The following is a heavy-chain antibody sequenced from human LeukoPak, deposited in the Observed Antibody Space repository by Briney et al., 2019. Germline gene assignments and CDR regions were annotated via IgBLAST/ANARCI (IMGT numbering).Heavy chain of an antibody. J-gene: IGHJ6*03. Sequence: PSETLSLTCTASGGSISSRSYYWGWVRQPPGKGLEWIGTISYSGTTYYNPSLKSRVTISLDTSKNQFSLKLSSVTAADTAIYYCARDFSSSSTVYYYYYMDVWGKGTTVTVSS. D-gene: IGHD6-6*01. V-gene: IGHV4-39*07. CDR1: GGSISSRSYY. CDR2: ISYSGTT. CDR3: ARDFSSSSTVYYYYYMDV.